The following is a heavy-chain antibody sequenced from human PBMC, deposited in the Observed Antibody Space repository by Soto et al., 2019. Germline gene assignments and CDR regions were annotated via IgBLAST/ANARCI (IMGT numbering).Heavy chain of an antibody. Sequence: GESLKISCKVSGYSLSTSWMGWVRQLPGKGLEWMGIIYPGDSDSRYGPSFEGHVTFSVDKSISTAYLEWSSLKASDTAIYYCARLSRRVAQESNYFDPWGQGTLVTVSS. V-gene: IGHV5-51*01. CDR1: GYSLSTSW. D-gene: IGHD2-8*01. CDR3: ARLSRRVAQESNYFDP. J-gene: IGHJ5*02. CDR2: IYPGDSDS.